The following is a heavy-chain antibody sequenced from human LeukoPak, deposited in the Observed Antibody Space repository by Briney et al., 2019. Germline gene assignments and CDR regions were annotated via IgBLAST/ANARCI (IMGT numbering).Heavy chain of an antibody. Sequence: SETLSLTCTVSGGSISSYYWSWIRQPPGKGLEWIGYIYYSGSTNYSPSLKSRVTISVDTSKNQFSLKLSSVTAADTAVYYCARDVGGWFDPWGQGTLVTVSS. CDR1: GGSISSYY. CDR3: ARDVGGWFDP. D-gene: IGHD2-15*01. J-gene: IGHJ5*02. V-gene: IGHV4-59*01. CDR2: IYYSGST.